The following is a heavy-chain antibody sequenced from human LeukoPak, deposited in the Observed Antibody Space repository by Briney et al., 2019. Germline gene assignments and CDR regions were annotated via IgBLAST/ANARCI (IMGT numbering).Heavy chain of an antibody. Sequence: GRSLRLSCAASGFTFDDYAMHWVRQAPGKGLEWVSGISWNSGSIGYADSVKGRFTISRDNAKNSLYLQMNSLRAEDTALYYCAKERFGEGRFDYWGQGTLVTVSS. J-gene: IGHJ4*02. CDR3: AKERFGEGRFDY. D-gene: IGHD3-10*01. CDR2: ISWNSGSI. V-gene: IGHV3-9*01. CDR1: GFTFDDYA.